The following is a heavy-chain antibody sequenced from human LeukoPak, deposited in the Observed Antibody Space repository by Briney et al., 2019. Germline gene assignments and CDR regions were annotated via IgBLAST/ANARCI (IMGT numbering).Heavy chain of an antibody. D-gene: IGHD5-12*01. J-gene: IGHJ4*02. Sequence: SETLSLTCTVSGYSISSGYYWGWIRQPPGKGLEWIGSIYHSGSTYYNPSLKSRVTISVDTSKNQFSLKLSSVTAADTAVYYCAMEKWLRPIDYWGQGTLVTVSS. CDR3: AMEKWLRPIDY. V-gene: IGHV4-38-2*02. CDR2: IYHSGST. CDR1: GYSISSGYY.